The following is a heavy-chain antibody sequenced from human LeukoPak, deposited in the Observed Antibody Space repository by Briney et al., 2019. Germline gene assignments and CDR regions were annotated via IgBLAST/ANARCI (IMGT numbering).Heavy chain of an antibody. CDR2: IYYDGRT. CDR3: AGPERNSGWFDY. V-gene: IGHV4-59*03. J-gene: IGHJ5*01. Sequence: SETPSLTCAVSGASISGYYWSWIRQPPGEGLEWIGYIYYDGRTNYNPSLKSRVTISIDTSKNQFSLNLRSVTAADTAVYYCAGPERNSGWFDYWGQGTLVTVSS. D-gene: IGHD6-19*01. CDR1: GASISGYY.